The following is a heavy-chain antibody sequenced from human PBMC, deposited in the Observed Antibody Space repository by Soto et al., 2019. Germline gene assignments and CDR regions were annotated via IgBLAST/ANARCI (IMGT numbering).Heavy chain of an antibody. CDR3: ATTHVMVVADSTFDC. CDR2: IYHGGTT. Sequence: SETLSLTCTVSGYSISSGSYWGWIRQPPGKGPEWIASIYHGGTTFYNPSLKSRVTVSVDKSNNQFSLKLRSVTAADTAVYYCATTHVMVVADSTFDCWGHGTLVTVSS. J-gene: IGHJ4*01. V-gene: IGHV4-38-2*02. D-gene: IGHD3-22*01. CDR1: GYSISSGSY.